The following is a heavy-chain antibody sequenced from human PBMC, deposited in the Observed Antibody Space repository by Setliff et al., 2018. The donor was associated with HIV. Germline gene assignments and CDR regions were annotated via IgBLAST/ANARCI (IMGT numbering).Heavy chain of an antibody. CDR1: GYSISSGYY. Sequence: PSETLSLTCTVSGYSISSGYYWGWIRQPPGKGLEWIGYIYSSGSTNYNPSLKSRVTMSVDTSKNQFSLKLTSVTAADTAVYFCARTDHTSSSDFWGQGTLVTVSS. V-gene: IGHV4-61*01. J-gene: IGHJ4*02. CDR3: ARTDHTSSSDF. D-gene: IGHD6-6*01. CDR2: IYSSGST.